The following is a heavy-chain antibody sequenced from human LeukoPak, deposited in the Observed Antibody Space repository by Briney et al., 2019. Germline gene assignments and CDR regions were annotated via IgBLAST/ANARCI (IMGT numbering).Heavy chain of an antibody. CDR2: IIPIFGTA. J-gene: IGHJ4*02. D-gene: IGHD5-24*01. CDR1: GGTFSSYA. V-gene: IGHV1-69*05. Sequence: ASVKVSCKASGGTFSSYAISWVRQAPGQGLEWMGGIIPIFGTANYAQKFQGRVTITTDESTSTAYMELSSLRSEDTAVYYCARDGVAEMATISDYWGQGTLVTVSS. CDR3: ARDGVAEMATISDY.